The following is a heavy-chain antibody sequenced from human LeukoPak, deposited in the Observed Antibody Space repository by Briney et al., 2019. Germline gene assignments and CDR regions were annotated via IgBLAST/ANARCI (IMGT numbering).Heavy chain of an antibody. CDR1: GGSISSSSYY. CDR3: AREKGSYYYGSGSYYFDY. V-gene: IGHV4-39*07. J-gene: IGHJ4*02. CDR2: ICYSGST. D-gene: IGHD3-10*01. Sequence: PSETLSLTCTVSGGSISSSSYYWGWIRQPPGKGLEWIGSICYSGSTYYNPSLKSRVTISVDTSKNQFSLKLSSVTAADTAVYYCAREKGSYYYGSGSYYFDYWGQGTLVTVSS.